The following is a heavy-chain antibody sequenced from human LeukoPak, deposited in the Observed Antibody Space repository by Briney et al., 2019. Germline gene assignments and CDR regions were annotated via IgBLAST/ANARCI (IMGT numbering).Heavy chain of an antibody. D-gene: IGHD3-3*01. Sequence: ASVKVSCKASGYNLTYNYMHWVRQAPGQGLEWMGAINPTGGTTTYAQKLQGRVTMTTDTSTSTAYMELRSLRSDDTAVYYCARDRLTIFGVVIGWFDPWGQGTLVTVPS. CDR1: GYNLTYNY. CDR2: INPTGGTT. CDR3: ARDRLTIFGVVIGWFDP. J-gene: IGHJ5*02. V-gene: IGHV1-46*01.